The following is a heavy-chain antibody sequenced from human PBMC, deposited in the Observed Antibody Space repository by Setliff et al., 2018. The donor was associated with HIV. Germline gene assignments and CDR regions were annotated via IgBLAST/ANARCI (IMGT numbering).Heavy chain of an antibody. CDR2: IIPIFGTA. V-gene: IGHV1-69*13. J-gene: IGHJ3*02. CDR3: ARAHDYGDFLDAFDI. D-gene: IGHD4-17*01. Sequence: SVKVSCKASGGTFSSYAISWVRQAPGQGLEWMGGIIPIFGTANYAQKFQGRVTITADDSTSTAYMELSSLRSEDTAVYFCARAHDYGDFLDAFDIWGQGTMVTVSS. CDR1: GGTFSSYA.